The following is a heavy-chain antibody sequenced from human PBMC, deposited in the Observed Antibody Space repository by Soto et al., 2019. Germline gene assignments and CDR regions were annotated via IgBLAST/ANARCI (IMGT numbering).Heavy chain of an antibody. V-gene: IGHV4-34*01. Sequence: SETLSLTCAVYGGSFSGSYWSWIRQPPGKGLEWIGEINHSGSTNYNPSLKSRVTISVDTSKNQFSLKLSSVTATDTAVYYCARGDRLVRGVIPTVTWFDPWGQGTLVTVS. CDR2: INHSGST. CDR1: GGSFSGSY. CDR3: ARGDRLVRGVIPTVTWFDP. J-gene: IGHJ5*02. D-gene: IGHD3-10*01.